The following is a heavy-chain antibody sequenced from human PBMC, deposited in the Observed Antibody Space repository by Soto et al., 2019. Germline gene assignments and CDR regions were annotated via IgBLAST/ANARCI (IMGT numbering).Heavy chain of an antibody. CDR1: GFTFSSYA. V-gene: IGHV3-23*01. CDR2: ISGSGGST. D-gene: IGHD1-26*01. Sequence: EVQLLESGGGLVQPGGSLRLSCAASGFTFSSYAMRWVRQAPVKGLEWVSAISGSGGSTYYADSVKGRFTISRDNSKNTLYRQMNSLRAEDTAVYYCERRGSGSYCDYWGQGTLVTVSS. J-gene: IGHJ4*02. CDR3: ERRGSGSYCDY.